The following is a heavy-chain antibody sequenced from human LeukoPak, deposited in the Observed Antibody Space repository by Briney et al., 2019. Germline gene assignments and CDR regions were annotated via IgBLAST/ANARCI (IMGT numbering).Heavy chain of an antibody. CDR2: INLDGSIT. Sequence: GGSLRLSCAASGFTFSSYWMHWVREVPGKGLVWVSCINLDGSITRYADSVKGRFTIPRDNSKNTLYLQMNSLRAEDTAVYYCAKDRLLWFGESKPPKAGSDYWGQGTLVTVSS. CDR1: GFTFSSYW. J-gene: IGHJ4*02. CDR3: AKDRLLWFGESKPPKAGSDY. V-gene: IGHV3-74*01. D-gene: IGHD3-10*01.